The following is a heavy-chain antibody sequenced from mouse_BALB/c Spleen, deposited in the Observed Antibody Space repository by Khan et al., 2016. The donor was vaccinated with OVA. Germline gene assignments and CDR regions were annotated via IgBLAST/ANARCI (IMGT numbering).Heavy chain of an antibody. D-gene: IGHD2-4*01. CDR1: GYSITSEYA. CDR2: INYSGNT. V-gene: IGHV3-2*02. CDR3: ARKDDYDYDPFHH. Sequence: EVQLQESGPGLVKPSQSLSLTCTVTGYSITSEYAWNWIRQFPGNKLEWMGYINYSGNTRFNPSLNSRTSITRDTSKNQFFLQLNSVTTEDTATYYCARKDDYDYDPFHHRGQGTLFNVSA. J-gene: IGHJ3*01.